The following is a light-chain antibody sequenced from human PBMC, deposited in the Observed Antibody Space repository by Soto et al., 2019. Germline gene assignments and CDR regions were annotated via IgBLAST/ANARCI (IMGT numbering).Light chain of an antibody. CDR3: AAWDVSLNGVV. J-gene: IGLJ2*01. Sequence: QSVLTQPPSASGTPGQRVTISCSGSSSNIGSNTVNWYQQRPGTAPKLLIYSNNQRPSGVPDRFSGSKSGTSASLAISGLQSEDEADYYCAAWDVSLNGVVFGGGTQLTVL. CDR2: SNN. CDR1: SSNIGSNT. V-gene: IGLV1-44*01.